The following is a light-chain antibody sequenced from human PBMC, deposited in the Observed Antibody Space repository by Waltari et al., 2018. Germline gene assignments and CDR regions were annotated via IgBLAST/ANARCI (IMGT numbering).Light chain of an antibody. CDR2: WAS. Sequence: DIVMTQSPESLAVSLGERATISCKTSEGLLYSSNTKNHLAWYQQKQGQPPRLLLYWASTRESGVPDRFIGSGSETDFTLTVTSLQAEDVAVYYCQQYYNTPLTFGGGTKVEVK. CDR1: EGLLYSSNTKNH. V-gene: IGKV4-1*01. CDR3: QQYYNTPLT. J-gene: IGKJ4*01.